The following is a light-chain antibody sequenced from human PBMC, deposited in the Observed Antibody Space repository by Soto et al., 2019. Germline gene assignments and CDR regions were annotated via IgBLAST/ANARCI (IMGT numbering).Light chain of an antibody. J-gene: IGKJ2*01. CDR1: QSVNDY. Sequence: EIVLTQSPATLSLSPGERATLSCRASQSVNDYLAWYQQKPGQAPRLLIYGASNRATGIPVRFSGSGSGTGFTLTSSSLEPEDFAVYYCQHRGRWPRTFGQGTKLEIK. V-gene: IGKV3-11*01. CDR3: QHRGRWPRT. CDR2: GAS.